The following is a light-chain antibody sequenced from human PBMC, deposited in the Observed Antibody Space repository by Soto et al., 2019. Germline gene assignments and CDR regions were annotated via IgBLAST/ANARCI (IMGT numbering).Light chain of an antibody. J-gene: IGKJ4*01. CDR1: QSVSSY. Sequence: EIVLTQSPATLSLSPGERATLSCRASQSVSSYLAWYQQKPGQAPRLLIYDASNRATGIPARFSGSGSGTDFTLTISSLEPEDFAVYDCQQYNDWLSFGGGTKVEIK. CDR2: DAS. V-gene: IGKV3-11*01. CDR3: QQYNDWLS.